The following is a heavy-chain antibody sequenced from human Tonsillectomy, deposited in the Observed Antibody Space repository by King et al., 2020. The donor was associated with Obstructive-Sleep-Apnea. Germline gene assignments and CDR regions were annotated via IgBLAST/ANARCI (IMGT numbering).Heavy chain of an antibody. CDR3: ARQMYCGGDCSGVYEY. D-gene: IGHD2-21*02. CDR1: GYSFASYR. CDR2: IYPGDSDI. J-gene: IGHJ4*02. Sequence: VQLVESRAEVKKPGESLKISCKGSGYSFASYRIAWVRQMPGKGLEWMGIIYPGDSDIRYSPSFQGQVIISADKSIITAYLQWSSLKASDTAMYYCARQMYCGGDCSGVYEYWGQGTLVTVSS. V-gene: IGHV5-51*01.